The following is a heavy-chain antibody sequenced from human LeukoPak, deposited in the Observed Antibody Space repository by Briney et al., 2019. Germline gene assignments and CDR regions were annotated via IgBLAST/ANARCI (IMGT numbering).Heavy chain of an antibody. D-gene: IGHD5-12*01. CDR1: GFTFCSYA. CDR2: ISGSGGST. Sequence: GGSLRLSCAASGFTFCSYAMSWVRQAPGKGLEWVSAISGSGGSTYYADSVKGRFTISRDNSKNTLYLQMNSLRAEDTAVYYCANRNVDSALPPGYWGQGTLVTVSS. J-gene: IGHJ4*02. CDR3: ANRNVDSALPPGY. V-gene: IGHV3-23*01.